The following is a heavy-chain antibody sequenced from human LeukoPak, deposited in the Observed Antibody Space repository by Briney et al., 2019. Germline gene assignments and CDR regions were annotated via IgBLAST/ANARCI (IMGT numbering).Heavy chain of an antibody. D-gene: IGHD1-1*01. J-gene: IGHJ4*02. Sequence: SEALSLTCIVSGDSVSSGTYYWTWLRQPAGKGLEWIGRIHTSGNTNYSPSLKSRATISRDTSKNQFSLRLTSVTAADTAVYYCVRDWNGDYSDYCGQGTLVTVSS. CDR3: VRDWNGDYSDY. V-gene: IGHV4-61*02. CDR1: GDSVSSGTYY. CDR2: IHTSGNT.